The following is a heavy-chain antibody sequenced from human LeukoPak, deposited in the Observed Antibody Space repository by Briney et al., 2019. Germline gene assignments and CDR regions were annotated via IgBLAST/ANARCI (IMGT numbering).Heavy chain of an antibody. CDR3: ARLVVMAYDAFDI. Sequence: SETLSLTCTVSGYSISSGYYWSWIRQPPGKGLEWIGYIYHSGSTYYNPSLKSRVTISVDRSKNQFSLKLSSVTAADTAVYYCARLVVMAYDAFDIWGQGAMVTVSS. D-gene: IGHD2-8*01. J-gene: IGHJ3*02. CDR1: GYSISSGYY. CDR2: IYHSGST. V-gene: IGHV4-38-2*02.